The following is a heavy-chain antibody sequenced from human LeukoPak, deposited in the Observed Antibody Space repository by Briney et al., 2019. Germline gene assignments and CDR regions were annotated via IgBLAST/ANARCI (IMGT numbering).Heavy chain of an antibody. CDR1: GGSISSGGYC. J-gene: IGHJ6*04. V-gene: IGHV4-31*03. CDR3: ARNRRFALYYYYGMDV. D-gene: IGHD1-14*01. CDR2: IYYSGST. Sequence: SQTLSLTCTVSGGSISSGGYCWSWIRQHPGKGLEWIGYIYYSGSTYYNPSLKSRVTISVDTSKNQFSLKLSSVTAADTAVYYCARNRRFALYYYYGMDVWGKGTTVTVSS.